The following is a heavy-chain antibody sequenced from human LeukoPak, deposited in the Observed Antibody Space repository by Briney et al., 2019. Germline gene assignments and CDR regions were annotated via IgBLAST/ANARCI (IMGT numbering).Heavy chain of an antibody. CDR1: GFTFSSYG. J-gene: IGHJ3*02. CDR3: AKDPPTVMANAFHI. D-gene: IGHD5-18*01. Sequence: PGGSLRLSCAASGFTFSSYGMSWVRQAPGKGLEWVSSISGSGGPTYYADSVKGRFTNSRDNSKNTLYLQMNSLRADDTAVYSCAKDPPTVMANAFHIWGQGTMVTVS. V-gene: IGHV3-23*01. CDR2: ISGSGGPT.